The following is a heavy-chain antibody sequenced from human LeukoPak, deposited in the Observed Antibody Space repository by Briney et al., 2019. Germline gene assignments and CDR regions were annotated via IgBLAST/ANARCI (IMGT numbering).Heavy chain of an antibody. CDR1: GGSISSGGYY. V-gene: IGHV4-30-2*01. CDR3: AREIGGLMRISSGWYFDY. J-gene: IGHJ4*02. Sequence: SETLSLTCTVSGGSISSGGYYWSWIRQPPGKGLEWIGYIYHSGSTYYNPSLKSRVTISVDRFKNQFSLKLSSVTAADTAVYYCAREIGGLMRISSGWYFDYWGQGTLVTVSS. D-gene: IGHD6-19*01. CDR2: IYHSGST.